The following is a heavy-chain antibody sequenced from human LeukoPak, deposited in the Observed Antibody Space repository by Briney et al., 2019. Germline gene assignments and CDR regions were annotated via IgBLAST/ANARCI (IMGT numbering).Heavy chain of an antibody. D-gene: IGHD6-19*01. V-gene: IGHV3-11*04. CDR1: GFNFNPYY. CDR3: ARKDFSSGSFTY. J-gene: IGHJ4*02. CDR2: IGLHGYPL. Sequence: GWSLRLSCVVSGFNFNPYYMSWIRQAPGKGLEWISYIGLHGYPLDYADSVKGRFTISRDNAKNSLYLDMTSLTAEDTAVYYCARKDFSSGSFTYWGQGTLVTVSS.